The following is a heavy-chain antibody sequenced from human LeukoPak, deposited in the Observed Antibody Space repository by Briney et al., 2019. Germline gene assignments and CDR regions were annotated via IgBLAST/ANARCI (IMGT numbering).Heavy chain of an antibody. D-gene: IGHD3-22*01. CDR3: ARGGTMIVVVRPHSFDI. Sequence: PSETLSLTCAVYGGSFSGYYWSWLRQPPGKGLEWIGEINHSGSTNYNPSLKSRVTISVDTSKNQFSLKLSSVTAADTAVYYCARGGTMIVVVRPHSFDIWGQGTMVTVSS. J-gene: IGHJ3*02. CDR2: INHSGST. CDR1: GGSFSGYY. V-gene: IGHV4-34*01.